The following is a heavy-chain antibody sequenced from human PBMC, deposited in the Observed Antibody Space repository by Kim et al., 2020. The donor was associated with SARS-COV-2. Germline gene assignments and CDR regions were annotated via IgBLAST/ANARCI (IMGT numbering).Heavy chain of an antibody. CDR3: AKVDTDMVTSGYFDY. CDR1: GFTFSSYA. J-gene: IGHJ4*02. Sequence: GGSLRLSCAASGFTFSSYAMSWVRQAPGKGLEWVSAISGSGGSTYYADSVKGRFTISRDNSKNTLYLQMNSLRAEDTAVYYCAKVDTDMVTSGYFDYWGQGTLVTVSS. CDR2: ISGSGGST. D-gene: IGHD5-18*01. V-gene: IGHV3-23*01.